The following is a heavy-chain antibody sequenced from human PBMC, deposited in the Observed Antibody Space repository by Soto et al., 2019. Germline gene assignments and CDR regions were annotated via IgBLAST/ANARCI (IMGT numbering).Heavy chain of an antibody. CDR1: GGTFSSYA. J-gene: IGHJ4*02. Sequence: SVKVSCKASGGTFSSYAISWVLQAPGEGLEWMGGIIPIFGTANYAQKFQGRVTITADESTSTAYMELSSLRSEDTAVYYCARGTRGYYYGSGSYYKTLDYWGQGTLVTVSS. D-gene: IGHD3-10*01. CDR2: IIPIFGTA. V-gene: IGHV1-69*13. CDR3: ARGTRGYYYGSGSYYKTLDY.